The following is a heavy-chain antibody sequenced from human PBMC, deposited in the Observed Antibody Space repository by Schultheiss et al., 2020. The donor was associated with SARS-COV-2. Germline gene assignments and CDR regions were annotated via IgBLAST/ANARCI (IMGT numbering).Heavy chain of an antibody. CDR3: AREGTTSGYYYY. J-gene: IGHJ4*02. D-gene: IGHD3-22*01. CDR1: GGSFSGYY. V-gene: IGHV4-34*01. Sequence: SETLSLTCAVYGGSFSGYYWSWIRQPPGKGLEWIGEINHSGSTNYNPSLKSRVTISVDMSKNQFSLRLSAVTAADTAVYYCAREGTTSGYYYYWGQGILVTVSS. CDR2: INHSGST.